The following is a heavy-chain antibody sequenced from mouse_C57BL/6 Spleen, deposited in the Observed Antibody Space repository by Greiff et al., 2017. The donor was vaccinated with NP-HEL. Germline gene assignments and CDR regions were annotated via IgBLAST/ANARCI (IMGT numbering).Heavy chain of an antibody. CDR2: IDPSDSET. V-gene: IGHV1-52*01. CDR3: ARGDSSYERDYFDY. J-gene: IGHJ2*01. D-gene: IGHD1-1*01. CDR1: GYTFTSYW. Sequence: QVQLQQPGAELVRPGSSVKLSCKASGYTFTSYWMHWVKQRPIQGLEWIGNIDPSDSETHYNQKFKDKATLTVDKSSSTAYMQLSSLTSEDSAVYYCARGDSSYERDYFDYWGQGTTLTVSS.